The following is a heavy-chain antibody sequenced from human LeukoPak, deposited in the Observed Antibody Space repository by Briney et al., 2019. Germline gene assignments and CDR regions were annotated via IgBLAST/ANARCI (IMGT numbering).Heavy chain of an antibody. Sequence: PGGSLRLSCAASGFTFSSYAMNWVRQAPGKGLEWVSYISSSTNYIYYADSVKGRFTISRDNAKNSLYLQMNSLRAEDTAVYYWGRGGGWNNYGGQGTLVTVS. CDR1: GFTFSSYA. CDR3: GRGGGWNNY. CDR2: ISSSTNYI. J-gene: IGHJ4*02. D-gene: IGHD1/OR15-1a*01. V-gene: IGHV3-21*01.